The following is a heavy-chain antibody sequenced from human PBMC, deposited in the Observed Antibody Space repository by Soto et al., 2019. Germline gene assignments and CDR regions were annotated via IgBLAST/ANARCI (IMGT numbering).Heavy chain of an antibody. CDR1: GYTFTRYD. CDR2: MNPNSGNT. Sequence: ASVKVSCKASGYTFTRYDINWVRQATGQGLEWMGWMNPNSGNTGYAQKFQGRVTMTRNTSISTAYMELSSLRSEDTAVYYCARGGAKYCSSTSCYSYYYYYMDVWGKGTTVTVSS. D-gene: IGHD2-2*02. CDR3: ARGGAKYCSSTSCYSYYYYYMDV. V-gene: IGHV1-8*01. J-gene: IGHJ6*03.